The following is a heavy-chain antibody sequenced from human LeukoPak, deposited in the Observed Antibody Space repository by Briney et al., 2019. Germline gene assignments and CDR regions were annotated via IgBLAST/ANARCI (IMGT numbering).Heavy chain of an antibody. V-gene: IGHV4-59*12. CDR1: GAFITSYY. Sequence: SETLSLTCSVSGAFITSYYWSWIRQSPGKGLEFIGSRYHIGSTNYNPSLKSRVTISIDPSKSQFSLTLTSVTAADTAVYYCARALGYSSDWYNRAFDVWGHGTMVTVS. CDR3: ARALGYSSDWYNRAFDV. J-gene: IGHJ3*01. D-gene: IGHD6-19*01. CDR2: RYHIGST.